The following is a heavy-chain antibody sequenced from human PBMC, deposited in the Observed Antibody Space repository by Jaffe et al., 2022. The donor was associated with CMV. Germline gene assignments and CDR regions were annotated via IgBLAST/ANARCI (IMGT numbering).Heavy chain of an antibody. J-gene: IGHJ3*02. CDR2: INHSGST. CDR3: ARDAKAGLGKGAFDI. CDR1: GGSFSGYY. V-gene: IGHV4-34*01. Sequence: QVQLQQWGAGLLKPSETLSLTCAVYGGSFSGYYWSWIRQPPGKGLEWIGEINHSGSTNYNPSLKSRVTISVDTSKNQFSLKLSSVTAADTAVYYCARDAKAGLGKGAFDIWGQGTMVTVSS. D-gene: IGHD7-27*01.